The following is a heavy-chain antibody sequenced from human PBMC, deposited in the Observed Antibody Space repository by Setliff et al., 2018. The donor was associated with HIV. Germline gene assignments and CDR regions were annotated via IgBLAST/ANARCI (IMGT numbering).Heavy chain of an antibody. V-gene: IGHV4-59*01. J-gene: IGHJ4*02. D-gene: IGHD6-13*01. CDR2: VYYSGST. CDR1: GGPLHNYY. Sequence: ETLSLPFTVFGGPLHNYYWNWIRQSPGKGLEWIGYVYYSGSTKYSPSLKSRVSISLAPSTKQVSLRLRSVTAADTAVYYCARSLTKLLVLGTSREYYFDSWGLGALVTVSS. CDR3: ARSLTKLLVLGTSREYYFDS.